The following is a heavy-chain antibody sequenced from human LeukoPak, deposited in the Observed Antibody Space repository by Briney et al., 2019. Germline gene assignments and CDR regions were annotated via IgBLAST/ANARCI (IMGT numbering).Heavy chain of an antibody. CDR1: GDTFSSYA. V-gene: IGHV1-69*06. D-gene: IGHD6-19*01. Sequence: ASVKVSCKASGDTFSSYAISWVRQAPGQGLEWMGGIIPIFGTANYAQKFQGRVTITAGKSTSTAYMELSSLRSEDTAVYYCASRGGIAVAGLYYFDYWGQGTLVTVSS. CDR3: ASRGGIAVAGLYYFDY. CDR2: IIPIFGTA. J-gene: IGHJ4*02.